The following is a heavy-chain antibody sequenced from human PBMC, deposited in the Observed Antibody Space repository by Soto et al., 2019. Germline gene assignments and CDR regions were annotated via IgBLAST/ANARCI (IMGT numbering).Heavy chain of an antibody. Sequence: SETLSLTCAVYGGSFSGYYWSWIRQPPGKGLEWIGEINHSGSTNYNPSLKSRVTISVDTSKNQYSLKLSSVTAADTAVYYCARVRSRRGIYNWFDPWGQGTLVTVSS. V-gene: IGHV4-34*01. J-gene: IGHJ5*02. CDR2: INHSGST. CDR1: GGSFSGYY. D-gene: IGHD1-1*01. CDR3: ARVRSRRGIYNWFDP.